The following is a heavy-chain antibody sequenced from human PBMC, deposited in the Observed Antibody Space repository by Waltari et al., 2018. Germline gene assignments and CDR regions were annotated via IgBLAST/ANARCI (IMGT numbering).Heavy chain of an antibody. CDR2: ISYDGSNK. D-gene: IGHD6-25*01. J-gene: IGHJ4*02. V-gene: IGHV3-30*18. CDR1: GVTFSSYG. CDR3: AKATKRPYYFDY. Sequence: QVQLVESGGGVVQPGRSLRLSCAASGVTFSSYGMHWVRQAPGKGLGGVAVISYDGSNKYYADSVKGRFTISRDNSKNTLYLQMNSLRAEDTAVYYCAKATKRPYYFDYWGQGTLVTVSS.